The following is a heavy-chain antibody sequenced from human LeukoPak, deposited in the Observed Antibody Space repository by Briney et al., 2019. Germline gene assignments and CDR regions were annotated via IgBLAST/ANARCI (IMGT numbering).Heavy chain of an antibody. Sequence: SETLSLTCAVSGGSISSGGYSWSWIRQPPGKGLEWIGYIYHSGSTYYNPSLKSRVTISVDRSKNQFSLKLSSVTAADTAVYYCASNYGSGSYYFDYWGQGTLVTVSS. CDR2: IYHSGST. D-gene: IGHD3-10*01. CDR3: ASNYGSGSYYFDY. J-gene: IGHJ4*02. V-gene: IGHV4-30-2*01. CDR1: GGSISSGGYS.